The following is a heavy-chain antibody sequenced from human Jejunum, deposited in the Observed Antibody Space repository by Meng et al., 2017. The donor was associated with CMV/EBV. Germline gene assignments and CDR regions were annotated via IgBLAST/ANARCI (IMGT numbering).Heavy chain of an antibody. CDR2: IYYSGST. CDR1: GGCISSGSYY. D-gene: IGHD1/OR15-1a*01. Sequence: TGSGGCISSGSYYWSWIRQHPGKGLEWIGYIYYSGSTSYNPSLRSRVTISIDTSKNQFSLKLSSVTAADTAVYYCARDVTTTYWYFELWGRGTLVTVSS. J-gene: IGHJ2*01. CDR3: ARDVTTTYWYFEL. V-gene: IGHV4-31*02.